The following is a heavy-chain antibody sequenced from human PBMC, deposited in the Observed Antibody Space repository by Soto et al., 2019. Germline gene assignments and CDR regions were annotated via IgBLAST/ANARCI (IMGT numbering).Heavy chain of an antibody. Sequence: PGGPLRLSCAASGCTFSSYGMRWVRQAPGKGLEWVAVISYDGSNKYYADSVKGRFTISRDNSKNTLYLQMNSLRAEDTAVYYCAKDSSGSYWGQGTLVTVSS. CDR3: AKDSSGSY. V-gene: IGHV3-30*18. CDR2: ISYDGSNK. J-gene: IGHJ4*02. D-gene: IGHD6-19*01. CDR1: GCTFSSYG.